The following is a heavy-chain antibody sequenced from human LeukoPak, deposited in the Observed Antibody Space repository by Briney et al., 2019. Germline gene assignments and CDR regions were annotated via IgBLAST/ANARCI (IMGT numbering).Heavy chain of an antibody. CDR3: ARVKGSGSYYPTDY. CDR2: IWYDGSNK. J-gene: IGHJ4*02. CDR1: GFTFSSYG. D-gene: IGHD3-10*01. V-gene: IGHV3-33*01. Sequence: GGSLRLSCAASGFTFSSYGMHWVRQAPGKGLEWVAVIWYDGSNKYYADSVKGRFTISRDNSKNTLYLQMNSLRAKDTAVYYCARVKGSGSYYPTDYWGQGTLVTVSS.